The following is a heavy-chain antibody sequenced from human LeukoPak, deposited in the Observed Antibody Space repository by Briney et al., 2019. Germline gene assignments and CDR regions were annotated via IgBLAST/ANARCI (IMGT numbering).Heavy chain of an antibody. CDR1: GGSVNSGGYS. J-gene: IGHJ4*02. V-gene: IGHV4-31*03. Sequence: SQTLSLTCTVSGGSVNSGGYSWSWIRQHPGKSLEWIGYIYYSGSTYYNPSLKSRLSISMDTSKNQFSLNLTSVTGADTAVYYCARSGHSGYDFGYWGQGTLVTVSS. D-gene: IGHD5-12*01. CDR3: ARSGHSGYDFGY. CDR2: IYYSGST.